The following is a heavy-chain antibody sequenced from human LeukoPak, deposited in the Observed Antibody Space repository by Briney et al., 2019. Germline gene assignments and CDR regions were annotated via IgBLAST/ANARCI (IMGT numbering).Heavy chain of an antibody. D-gene: IGHD3-22*01. Sequence: GGSLRLSCAASGSTFSSYAMSWVRQAPGKGLEWVSAISGSGGSTYYADSVKGRFTISRDNSKNTLYLQMNSLRAEDTAVYYCAKDLGVYDSSGYYYNAFDYWGQGTLVTVSS. CDR2: ISGSGGST. V-gene: IGHV3-23*01. J-gene: IGHJ4*02. CDR3: AKDLGVYDSSGYYYNAFDY. CDR1: GSTFSSYA.